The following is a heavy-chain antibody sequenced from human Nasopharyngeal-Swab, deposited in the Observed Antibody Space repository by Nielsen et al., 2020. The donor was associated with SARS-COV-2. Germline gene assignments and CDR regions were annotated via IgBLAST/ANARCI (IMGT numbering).Heavy chain of an antibody. V-gene: IGHV3-33*01. CDR3: ARGQESYSSSWLNWYFDL. D-gene: IGHD6-13*01. J-gene: IGHJ2*01. CDR2: IWYDGSNK. CDR1: GFTFSNYG. Sequence: GESLKISCAASGFTFSNYGMHWVRQAPGKGLEWVAVIWYDGSNKYYADSVKGRFTISRDNSKSTLYLQMNSLRAEDTAVYYCARGQESYSSSWLNWYFDLWGRGTLVTVSS.